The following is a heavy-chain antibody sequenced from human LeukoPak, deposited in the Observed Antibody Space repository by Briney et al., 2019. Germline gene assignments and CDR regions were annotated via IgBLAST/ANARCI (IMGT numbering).Heavy chain of an antibody. CDR1: GGSISTYY. V-gene: IGHV4-59*01. D-gene: IGHD2-15*01. CDR3: ARGDCTGGTCYSGYYYYMDV. J-gene: IGHJ6*03. CDR2: VYYTGST. Sequence: SETLSLTCSVSGGSISTYYWSWIRQPPGKGLEWIGYVYYTGSTNYNPSLKGRVTMSVDTSKNQFSLKLSPVTAADTAVYFCARGDCTGGTCYSGYYYYMDVWGKGTTVIVSS.